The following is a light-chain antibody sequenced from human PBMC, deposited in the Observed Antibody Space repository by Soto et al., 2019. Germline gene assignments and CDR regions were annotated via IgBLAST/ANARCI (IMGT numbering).Light chain of an antibody. V-gene: IGKV1-16*01. CDR2: DAS. CDR1: QGIRNS. CDR3: QQYNDHPFT. Sequence: DIQMTQSPSSVSASVGDRVTITCRASQGIRNSLTWFQHKPGKAPKSLIYDASSLQSGAPSRFSGSGSGTDFTLTISSLQPEDFATYYCQQYNDHPFTFGPGTKVDIK. J-gene: IGKJ3*01.